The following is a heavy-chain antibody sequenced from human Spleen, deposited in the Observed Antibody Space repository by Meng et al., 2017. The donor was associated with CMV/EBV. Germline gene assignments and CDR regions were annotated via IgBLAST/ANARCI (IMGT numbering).Heavy chain of an antibody. Sequence: GESLKISCTGFGFTFDDYTMHWVRQAPGKGLEWVSLISCDGDNTYYADSVKGRFAISRDNSKSTLYLQMNGLRREDTAFYYCAKDLMGSSWFNSGFDSWGQGTLVTVSS. CDR3: AKDLMGSSWFNSGFDS. CDR2: ISCDGDNT. V-gene: IGHV3-43*01. CDR1: GFTFDDYT. J-gene: IGHJ4*02. D-gene: IGHD6-13*01.